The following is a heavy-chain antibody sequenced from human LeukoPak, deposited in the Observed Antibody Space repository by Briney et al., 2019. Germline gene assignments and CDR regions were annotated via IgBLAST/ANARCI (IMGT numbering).Heavy chain of an antibody. CDR1: GGTFTSYD. Sequence: ASVKVSCKASGGTFTSYDINWVRQATGQGLEWMGWMNPNSGNTGYAQKFQGRVTMTRNTSISAAYMELSSLRSEDTAVYYCARTRRYCSSTSCYFDYWGQGTLVTVSS. J-gene: IGHJ4*02. CDR3: ARTRRYCSSTSCYFDY. D-gene: IGHD2-2*01. CDR2: MNPNSGNT. V-gene: IGHV1-8*01.